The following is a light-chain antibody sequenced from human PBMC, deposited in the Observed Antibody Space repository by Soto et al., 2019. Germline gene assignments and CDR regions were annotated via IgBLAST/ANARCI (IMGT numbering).Light chain of an antibody. Sequence: EIVMTQSPTILSVSPGERATLSCRASQSVSSNLAWYQQKPGQPPRLLMYGVYSRAPGTPARFSGSGSGTEFTLTISRLQSEDSAVYYCQQYDKWHPRTFGQGTKVEIK. CDR2: GVY. CDR1: QSVSSN. V-gene: IGKV3D-15*01. J-gene: IGKJ1*01. CDR3: QQYDKWHPRT.